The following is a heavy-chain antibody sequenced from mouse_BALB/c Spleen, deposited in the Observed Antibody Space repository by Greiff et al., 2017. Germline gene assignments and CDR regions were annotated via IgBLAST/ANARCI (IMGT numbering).Heavy chain of an antibody. CDR3: ARSPRWDY. J-gene: IGHJ2*01. V-gene: IGHV1-7*01. CDR1: GYTFTSYW. Sequence: VKLQESGAELAKPGASVKMSCKASGYTFTSYWMHWVKQRPGQGLEWIGYINPSTGYTEYNQKFKDKATLTADKSSSTAYMQLSSLTSEDSAVYYCARSPRWDYWGQGTTLTVSS. CDR2: INPSTGYT. D-gene: IGHD1-1*02.